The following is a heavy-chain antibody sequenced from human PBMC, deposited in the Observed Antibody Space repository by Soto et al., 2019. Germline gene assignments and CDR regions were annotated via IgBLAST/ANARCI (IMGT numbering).Heavy chain of an antibody. CDR2: ISYDGSNK. V-gene: IGHV3-30-3*01. Sequence: GGSLRLSCAASGFTFSSYAMHWVRQAPGKGLEWVAVISYDGSNKYYADSVKGRFTISRDNSKNTLYLQMNSLRAEDTAVYYCARVGGSGSYYYYYGMDVWGQGTTVTVSS. CDR1: GFTFSSYA. D-gene: IGHD3-10*01. J-gene: IGHJ6*02. CDR3: ARVGGSGSYYYYYGMDV.